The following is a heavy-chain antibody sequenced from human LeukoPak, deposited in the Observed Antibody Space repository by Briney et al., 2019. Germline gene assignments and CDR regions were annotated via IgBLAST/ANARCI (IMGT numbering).Heavy chain of an antibody. CDR2: ISYDGSNK. Sequence: GRSLRLSCAASGFTFSSYGMHWVRQAPGKGLEWVAVISYDGSNKYYADSVKGRFTISRDNSKNTLYLQMNSLRAEDTAVYYCAKDPRHYYDSSGSYPHFDYWGQGTLVTVSS. CDR3: AKDPRHYYDSSGSYPHFDY. J-gene: IGHJ4*02. V-gene: IGHV3-30*18. D-gene: IGHD3-22*01. CDR1: GFTFSSYG.